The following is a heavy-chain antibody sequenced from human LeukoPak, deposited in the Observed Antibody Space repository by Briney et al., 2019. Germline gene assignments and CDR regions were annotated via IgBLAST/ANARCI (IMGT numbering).Heavy chain of an antibody. CDR1: GFTLSNYA. D-gene: IGHD6-19*01. CDR3: ARVASIGYTSGWYGLLDV. J-gene: IGHJ6*02. Sequence: GGSLRLSCAASGFTLSNYAIHWVRQAPGKRPEYVSAISSDGANTYYANSVKGRFTISRDNSKNTLYLQMGSLRAEDMAVYYCARVASIGYTSGWYGLLDVWGQGTTVTVSS. V-gene: IGHV3-64*01. CDR2: ISSDGANT.